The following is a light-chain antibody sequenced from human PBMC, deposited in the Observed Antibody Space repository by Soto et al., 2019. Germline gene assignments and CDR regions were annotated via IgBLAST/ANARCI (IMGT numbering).Light chain of an antibody. CDR3: QQYDNWPLT. CDR1: LSVSSN. J-gene: IGKJ4*01. V-gene: IGKV3-15*01. CDR2: GAS. Sequence: EIVMTQSPATLSVSPGKRATLSCRASLSVSSNLAWYQQKPGQAPRVLIYGASTRATDIPARFSGSGSGTEFTLTISSLQSEDFAIYYCQQYDNWPLTFGGGTKVEIK.